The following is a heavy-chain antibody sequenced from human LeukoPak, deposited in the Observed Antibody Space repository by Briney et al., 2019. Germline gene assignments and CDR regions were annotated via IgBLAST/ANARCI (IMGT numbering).Heavy chain of an antibody. Sequence: GGSLRLSCAASGFTFSSYAMSWVRQAPGKGLEWVSAISGSGGSTYYADSVKGRFTISRDNSKNTLYLQMNSLRAEDTAVYYCAKGLSITIFGVVITPFDYWGQGTLVTVSS. CDR3: AKGLSITIFGVVITPFDY. V-gene: IGHV3-23*01. D-gene: IGHD3-3*01. CDR2: ISGSGGST. CDR1: GFTFSSYA. J-gene: IGHJ4*02.